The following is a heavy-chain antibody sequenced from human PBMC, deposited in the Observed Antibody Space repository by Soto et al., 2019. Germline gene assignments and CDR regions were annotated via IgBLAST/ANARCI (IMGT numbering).Heavy chain of an antibody. CDR1: GFTLSSYW. V-gene: IGHV3-74*01. D-gene: IGHD3-22*01. CDR2: INSDGSRI. J-gene: IGHJ4*02. CDR3: ARDHHDSSGYAFDY. Sequence: GGSLRLSCAASGFTLSSYWMHWVRQTPGKGLVWVSRINSDGSRITYADSVKGRFTISRDNAKNTLYLQMNSLRAEDSAVYYCARDHHDSSGYAFDYWGQGSLVTVSS.